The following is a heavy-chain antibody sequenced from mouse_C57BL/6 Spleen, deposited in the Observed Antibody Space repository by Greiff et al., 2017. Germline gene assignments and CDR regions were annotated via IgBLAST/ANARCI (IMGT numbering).Heavy chain of an antibody. CDR3: ARGSGYVPYFDY. J-gene: IGHJ2*01. CDR2: INPGSGGT. V-gene: IGHV1-54*01. CDR1: GYAFTNYL. Sequence: QVQLQQSGAELVRPGTSVKVSCKASGYAFTNYLIEWVKQRPGQGLEWIGVINPGSGGTNYNEKFKGKATLTADKSSSTAYMQLSSLTSEDSAVYFCARGSGYVPYFDYWGQGTTLTVSS. D-gene: IGHD3-1*01.